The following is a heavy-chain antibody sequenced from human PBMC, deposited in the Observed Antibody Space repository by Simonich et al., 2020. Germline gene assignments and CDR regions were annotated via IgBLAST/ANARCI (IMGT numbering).Heavy chain of an antibody. V-gene: IGHV3-30*07. CDR2: ISYDESNK. CDR1: GFTFSSYA. Sequence: QVQLVESGGGVVQPGRSLRLSCAASGFTFSSYAMHWVRQAPGKGLDGVAVISYDESNKYYADSVKGRFTISRDNSKNTLYLQMNSLRAEDTAVYYCARPESESYSSGPDYWGQGTLVTVSS. CDR3: ARPESESYSSGPDY. D-gene: IGHD6-25*01. J-gene: IGHJ4*02.